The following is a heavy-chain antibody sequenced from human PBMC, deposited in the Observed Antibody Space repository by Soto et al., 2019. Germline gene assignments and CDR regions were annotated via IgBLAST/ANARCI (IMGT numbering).Heavy chain of an antibody. CDR2: INHSGST. D-gene: IGHD1-1*01. Sequence: SETLSLTCAVYSESFSAFYWSWIRQPPGKGLEWIGEINHSGSTNYNPSLKSRVTISVDTSRNQFSLNLNSMTAADTAVYYCARGANWRVSWYFDIWGRGTLVTVS. V-gene: IGHV4-34*01. J-gene: IGHJ2*01. CDR3: ARGANWRVSWYFDI. CDR1: SESFSAFY.